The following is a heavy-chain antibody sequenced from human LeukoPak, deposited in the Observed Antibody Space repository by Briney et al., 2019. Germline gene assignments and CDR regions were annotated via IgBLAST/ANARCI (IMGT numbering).Heavy chain of an antibody. V-gene: IGHV3-48*03. CDR3: ARVFLFTAGRGSDY. J-gene: IGHJ4*02. Sequence: PGGSLRLSCAASGFNFYNYEMNWVRQAPGRGLEWVSYISSSGSTIHYADSVRGRFTISRDNAKNSLYLQMNSLRAEDTAVYYCARVFLFTAGRGSDYWGQGTLVTVSS. CDR2: ISSSGSTI. CDR1: GFNFYNYE. D-gene: IGHD3-3*01.